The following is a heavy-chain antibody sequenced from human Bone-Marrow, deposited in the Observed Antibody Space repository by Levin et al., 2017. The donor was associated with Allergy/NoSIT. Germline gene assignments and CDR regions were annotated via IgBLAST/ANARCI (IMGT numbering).Heavy chain of an antibody. V-gene: IGHV4-34*01. Sequence: SETLSLTCAVYGGSFSGYYWSWIRQPPGKGLEWIGEINHSGSTNYNPSLKSRVTISVDTSKNQFSLKLSSVTAADTAVYYCARVAWIFGVVIRRSAFDIWGQGTMVTVSS. D-gene: IGHD3-3*01. J-gene: IGHJ3*02. CDR3: ARVAWIFGVVIRRSAFDI. CDR1: GGSFSGYY. CDR2: INHSGST.